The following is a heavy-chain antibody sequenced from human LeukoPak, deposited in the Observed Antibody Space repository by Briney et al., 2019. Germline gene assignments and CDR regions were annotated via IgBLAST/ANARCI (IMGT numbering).Heavy chain of an antibody. D-gene: IGHD4-17*01. CDR1: GFTFGDYA. CDR3: TSSGDYGLNYFDY. CDR2: IRSKAYGGTT. V-gene: IGHV3-49*04. J-gene: IGHJ4*02. Sequence: GGSLRLSCTASGFTFGDYAMSWVRQAPGKGLEWVGFIRSKAYGGTTEYAASVKGRFTISRDDSKSIAYLQMNSLKTEDTAVYYCTSSGDYGLNYFDYWGQGTLVTVSP.